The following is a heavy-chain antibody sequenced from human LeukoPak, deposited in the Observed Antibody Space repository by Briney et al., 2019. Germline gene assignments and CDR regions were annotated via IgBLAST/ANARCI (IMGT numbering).Heavy chain of an antibody. CDR1: GGSFSGYY. J-gene: IGHJ4*02. CDR2: INHSGST. Sequence: SETLSLTCAVYGGSFSGYYWSWIRQPPGKGLEWSGEINHSGSTNYNPSLKSRVTISVDTSKNQFSLKLSSVTAADTAVYYCARLGIRYGDYVSYFDYWGQGTLVTVSS. D-gene: IGHD4-17*01. CDR3: ARLGIRYGDYVSYFDY. V-gene: IGHV4-34*01.